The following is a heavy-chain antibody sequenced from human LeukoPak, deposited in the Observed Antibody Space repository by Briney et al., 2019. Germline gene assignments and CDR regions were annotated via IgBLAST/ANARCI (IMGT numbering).Heavy chain of an antibody. CDR1: GFTFSNYA. CDR2: IGGSGGST. D-gene: IGHD6-19*01. CDR3: AKPSSGWYTWDY. Sequence: GGSLGLSCAASGFTFSNYAMNWVRQAPGKGLEWVSAIGGSGGSTYYADSVKGRFTISRDNSKNTLYLQMNSLRAEDTAVYYCAKPSSGWYTWDYWGQGTLVTVSS. J-gene: IGHJ4*02. V-gene: IGHV3-23*01.